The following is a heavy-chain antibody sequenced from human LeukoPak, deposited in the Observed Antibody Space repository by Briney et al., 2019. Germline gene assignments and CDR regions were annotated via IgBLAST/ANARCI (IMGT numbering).Heavy chain of an antibody. J-gene: IGHJ5*02. V-gene: IGHV1-18*01. CDR2: ISAYNGNT. D-gene: IGHD3-10*01. Sequence: ASVKVSCKASGYTFTSYGISWVRQAPGQGLEWMGWISAYNGNTNYAQKLQGRVTMTTDTSTSTAYMELRSLRSDDTAVYYCARVMESVRGVMAWFDPWGQGTLVTVSS. CDR1: GYTFTSYG. CDR3: ARVMESVRGVMAWFDP.